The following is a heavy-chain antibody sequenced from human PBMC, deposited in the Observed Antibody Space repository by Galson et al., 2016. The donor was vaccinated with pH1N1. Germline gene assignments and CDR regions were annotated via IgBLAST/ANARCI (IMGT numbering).Heavy chain of an antibody. CDR3: ARHLHVSGFKAIDS. D-gene: IGHD5-24*01. CDR2: LYSSGTT. J-gene: IGHJ4*02. CDR1: GGSISRSN. V-gene: IGHV4-59*08. Sequence: TLSLTCAVSGGSISRSNWCWIRQSPVKGLEWLGYLYSSGTTTYNPSVASRVSISVDTPKNQFSLNLDFVTAADTAIYYCARHLHVSGFKAIDSWGQGILVTVSS.